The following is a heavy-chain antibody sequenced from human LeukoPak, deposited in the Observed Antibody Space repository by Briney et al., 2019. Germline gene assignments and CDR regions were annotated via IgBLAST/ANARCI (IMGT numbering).Heavy chain of an antibody. V-gene: IGHV4-39*01. CDR3: ARHPAGLGPNDF. D-gene: IGHD3/OR15-3a*01. Sequence: SETLSLTCTVSGGSMSSYYWGWIRQPPGKGLEWIGSIYYSGNTYHSPSLKSRVTISVDTSKSQFSLKVSSVTAADTAVYFCARHPAGLGPNDFWAREPLVTVSS. CDR1: GGSMSSYY. J-gene: IGHJ4*02. CDR2: IYYSGNT.